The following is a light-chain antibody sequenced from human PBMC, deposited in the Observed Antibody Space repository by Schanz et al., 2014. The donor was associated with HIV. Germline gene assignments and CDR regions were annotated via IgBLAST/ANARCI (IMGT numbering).Light chain of an antibody. CDR1: TSNIAHNF. CDR2: DNY. V-gene: IGLV1-51*01. CDR3: EAWDSSLSAVL. Sequence: QSVLTQPPSVSAAPGQKVTISCSGSTSNIAHNFVSWYQQLPGTAPKLLIYDNYKRPSEIPDRFSASKSGTSATLAITGLQTGDEADYYCEAWDSSLSAVLFGGGTKLTVL. J-gene: IGLJ2*01.